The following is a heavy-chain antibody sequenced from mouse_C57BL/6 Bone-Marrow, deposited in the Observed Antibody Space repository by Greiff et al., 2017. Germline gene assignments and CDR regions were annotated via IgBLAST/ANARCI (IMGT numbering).Heavy chain of an antibody. V-gene: IGHV5-12*01. Sequence: DVMLVESGGGLVQPGGSLKLSCAASGFTFSDYYMYWVRQTPEKRLEWVAYISNGGGSTYYPDTVKGRFTISRDNAKNTLYLQMSRLKSEDTAMYYCARKRGYFEVWGTGTTVTVSS. CDR2: ISNGGGST. J-gene: IGHJ1*03. CDR1: GFTFSDYY. CDR3: ARKRGYFEV.